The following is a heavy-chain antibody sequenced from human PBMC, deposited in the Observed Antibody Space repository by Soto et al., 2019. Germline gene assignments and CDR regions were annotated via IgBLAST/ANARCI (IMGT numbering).Heavy chain of an antibody. Sequence: QITLKESGPTLVKPTQTLTLTCTFSGFSLTTSGVGVGWIRQPPGKALEWLALIYWNDDKRYSPSLKSRLTMTKDTSKNKVVLTMTNMDAVDTATYYCAHRQGEGQWLLRRQVDWFDPRGQGTLVTVSS. V-gene: IGHV2-5*01. D-gene: IGHD6-19*01. CDR3: AHRQGEGQWLLRRQVDWFDP. CDR1: GFSLTTSGVG. CDR2: IYWNDDK. J-gene: IGHJ5*02.